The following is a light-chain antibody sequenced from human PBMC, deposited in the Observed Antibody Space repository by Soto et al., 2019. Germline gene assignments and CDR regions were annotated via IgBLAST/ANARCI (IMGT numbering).Light chain of an antibody. CDR2: AAS. V-gene: IGKV1-39*01. Sequence: DIQMTQSPSSLSASVGDRVTITCRASQSISSYLNWYQQKPGKAPKLLLYAASSLQSGVPSRFSGSGSGTDFTLTISSLQPEDFATYYCQHSYSTLTVGGGTKVEIK. J-gene: IGKJ4*01. CDR3: QHSYSTLT. CDR1: QSISSY.